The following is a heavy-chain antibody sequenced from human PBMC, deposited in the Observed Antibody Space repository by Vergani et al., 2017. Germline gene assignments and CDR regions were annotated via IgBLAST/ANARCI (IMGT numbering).Heavy chain of an antibody. V-gene: IGHV5-10-1*01. J-gene: IGHJ4*02. CDR3: AAGAWRNSYYYDSSGYPDPFDY. D-gene: IGHD3-22*01. CDR2: IDPSDSYT. CDR1: GYSFTSYW. Sequence: EVQLVQSGAEVKKPGESLRISCKGSGYSFTSYWISWVRQMPGKGLEWMGRIDPSDSYTNYSPSFQGHVTISADKSISTAYLQWSSLKASDTAMYYCAAGAWRNSYYYDSSGYPDPFDYWGQGTLVTVSS.